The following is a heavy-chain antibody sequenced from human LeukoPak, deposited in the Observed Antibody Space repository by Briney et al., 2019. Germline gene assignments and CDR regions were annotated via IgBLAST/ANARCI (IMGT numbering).Heavy chain of an antibody. J-gene: IGHJ4*02. Sequence: PGGSLRLSCAASGFTFSSYAMHWVRQAPGKGLEWVAVISYDGSNKYYADSVKGRFTISRDNSKNTLYLQMNSLRAEDTAVYYCARGGRDGYNNFDYWGQGTLVTVSS. D-gene: IGHD5-24*01. V-gene: IGHV3-30*04. CDR2: ISYDGSNK. CDR3: ARGGRDGYNNFDY. CDR1: GFTFSSYA.